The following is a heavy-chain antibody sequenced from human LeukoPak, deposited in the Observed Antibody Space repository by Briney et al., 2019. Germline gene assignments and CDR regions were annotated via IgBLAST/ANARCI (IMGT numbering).Heavy chain of an antibody. J-gene: IGHJ5*02. Sequence: SETLSLTCTVSGGSISSGSYYWSWIRQPAGKGLEWIGRIYTSGSTNYNPSLKSRVTISVDTSKNQFSLKLSYVTAADTAVYYCARARSRNWFDPWGQGTLVTVSS. CDR1: GGSISSGSYY. CDR2: IYTSGST. V-gene: IGHV4-61*02. CDR3: ARARSRNWFDP.